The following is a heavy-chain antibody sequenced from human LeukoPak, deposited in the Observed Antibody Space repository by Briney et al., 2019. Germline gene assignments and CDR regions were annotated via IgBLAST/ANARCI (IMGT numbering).Heavy chain of an antibody. CDR2: IKNDGSTT. V-gene: IGHV3-74*01. J-gene: IGHJ4*02. CDR3: ARERKYDSNFDY. Sequence: GGSLRLSCAASGFTLDDYGMSWVRQPPGKGLVWVSRIKNDGSTTTYADSVKGRFTVSRDNAKNTLYLQMNSLRAEDTAVYYCARERKYDSNFDYWGQGTLVTVSS. CDR1: GFTLDDYG. D-gene: IGHD1-1*01.